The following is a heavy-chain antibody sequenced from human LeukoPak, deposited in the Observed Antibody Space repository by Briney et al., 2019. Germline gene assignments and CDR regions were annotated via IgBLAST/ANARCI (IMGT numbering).Heavy chain of an antibody. Sequence: GGSLRLSCAASGFTFGNSWVHWVRQAPGKGLVWVSLINADGSTTSYADSVKGRFTISRDNARNTLYLQMNSLRAEDTAVYYCAKSVGATLPCGDYWGQGTLVTVSS. CDR2: INADGSTT. CDR3: AKSVGATLPCGDY. J-gene: IGHJ4*02. D-gene: IGHD1-26*01. V-gene: IGHV3-74*01. CDR1: GFTFGNSW.